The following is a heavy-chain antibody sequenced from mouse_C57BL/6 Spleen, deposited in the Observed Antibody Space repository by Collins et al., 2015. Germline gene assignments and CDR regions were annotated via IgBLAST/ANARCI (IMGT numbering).Heavy chain of an antibody. Sequence: DLVKPGASVKLSCKASGYTFTSYWINWIKQRPGQGLEWIGRIAPGSGSTYYNEMFKGKATLTVDTSSSTAYIQLSSLSSEDSAVYFCARFGNYVFDYWGQGTTLTVSS. J-gene: IGHJ2*01. CDR3: ARFGNYVFDY. V-gene: IGHV1S41*01. CDR2: IAPGSGST. D-gene: IGHD2-1*01. CDR1: GYTFTSYW.